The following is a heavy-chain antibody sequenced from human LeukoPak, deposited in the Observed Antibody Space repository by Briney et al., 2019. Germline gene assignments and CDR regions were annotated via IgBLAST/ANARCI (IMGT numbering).Heavy chain of an antibody. J-gene: IGHJ3*02. D-gene: IGHD3-22*01. Sequence: PSETLSLTCTVSGGSISSYYWSWIRQPPGKGLEWIGYIYYSGSTNYNPSLKSRVTISVDTSKNQFSLKLSSVTAADTAVYYCARDSGSSGRRVKDAFDTWGQGTMVTASS. V-gene: IGHV4-59*01. CDR1: GGSISSYY. CDR2: IYYSGST. CDR3: ARDSGSSGRRVKDAFDT.